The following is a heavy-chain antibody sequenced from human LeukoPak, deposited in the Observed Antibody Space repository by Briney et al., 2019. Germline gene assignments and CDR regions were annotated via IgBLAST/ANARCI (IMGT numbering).Heavy chain of an antibody. D-gene: IGHD4-23*01. J-gene: IGHJ4*02. CDR3: ARVAGGNSPYYFDY. V-gene: IGHV3-74*01. Sequence: TGGSLRLSCAAPGFTFSNYWMHWVRQASGKGLVWVSRINSDGSSTSYADSVKGRFTISRDNAKNTLYLQMSSLRAEDTAVYYCARVAGGNSPYYFDYWGQGTLVTVSS. CDR1: GFTFSNYW. CDR2: INSDGSST.